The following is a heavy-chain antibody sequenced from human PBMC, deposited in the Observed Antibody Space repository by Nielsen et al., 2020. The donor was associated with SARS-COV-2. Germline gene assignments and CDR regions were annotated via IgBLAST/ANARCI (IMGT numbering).Heavy chain of an antibody. J-gene: IGHJ4*02. Sequence: ASVKVSCKASGYTFTSYAMHWVRQAPGQRLEWMGWINAGNGNTKYSQKFQGRVTITRDTSASTAYMELSSLRSEDTAVYYCARDSSSAAATNKVWGYFDYWGQGTLVTVSS. V-gene: IGHV1-3*01. D-gene: IGHD2-15*01. CDR1: GYTFTSYA. CDR3: ARDSSSAAATNKVWGYFDY. CDR2: INAGNGNT.